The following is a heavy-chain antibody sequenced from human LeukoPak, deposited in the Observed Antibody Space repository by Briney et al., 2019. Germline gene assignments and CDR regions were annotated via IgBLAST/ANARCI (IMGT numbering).Heavy chain of an antibody. J-gene: IGHJ4*02. V-gene: IGHV1-69*13. CDR1: GGTFSSYA. CDR2: IIPIFGTA. Sequence: SVKVSCKASGGTFSSYAISWVRQAPGQGLEWMGGIIPIFGTANYAQKFQGRVTITADESTSTAYMELSSLRSEDTAVYYCARITNTYYDFWSGYYYWGQGTLVTVSS. D-gene: IGHD3-3*01. CDR3: ARITNTYYDFWSGYYY.